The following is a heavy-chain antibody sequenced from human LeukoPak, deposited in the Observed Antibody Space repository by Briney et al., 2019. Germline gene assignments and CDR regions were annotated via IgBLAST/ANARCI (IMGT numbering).Heavy chain of an antibody. CDR2: IYSGGST. Sequence: GGSLRLSCAASGFTFSSYSMNWVRQAPGKGLEWVSVIYSGGSTYYADSVKGRFTISRDNSKNTLYLQMNSLRAEDTAVYYCARESEEPDNDYWGQGTLVTVSS. CDR1: GFTFSSYS. V-gene: IGHV3-66*01. J-gene: IGHJ4*02. D-gene: IGHD1-14*01. CDR3: ARESEEPDNDY.